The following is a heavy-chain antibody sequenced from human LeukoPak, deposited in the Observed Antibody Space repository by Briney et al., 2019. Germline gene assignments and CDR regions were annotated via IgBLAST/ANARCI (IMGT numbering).Heavy chain of an antibody. CDR2: IKQDGSEK. Sequence: GGSLRLSCVVSGLRFRNYGMHWVRQAPGKGLEWVANIKQDGSEKYYVDSMKGRFTISRDNAKNSLYLQMNSLRAEDTAVYYCARDLYDFWSGYYVYYYYYGMDVWGQGTTVTVSS. CDR1: GLRFRNYG. J-gene: IGHJ6*02. V-gene: IGHV3-7*01. D-gene: IGHD3-3*01. CDR3: ARDLYDFWSGYYVYYYYYGMDV.